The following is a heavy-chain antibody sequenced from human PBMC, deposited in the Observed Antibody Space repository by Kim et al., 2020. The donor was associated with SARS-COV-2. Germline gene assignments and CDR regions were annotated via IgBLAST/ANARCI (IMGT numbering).Heavy chain of an antibody. CDR1: GFTFNNFG. CDR3: ARSGGVFDFRSSYY. Sequence: GGSLRLSCAGSGFTFNNFGMHWVRQTPGKGLEWLARISYEGSKKYYEDSLKGRFTISRDSSKNTLYLRMNSLRAEDTALYYCARSGGVFDFRSSYY. J-gene: IGHJ6*01. CDR2: ISYEGSKK. V-gene: IGHV3-30*03. D-gene: IGHD3-3*01.